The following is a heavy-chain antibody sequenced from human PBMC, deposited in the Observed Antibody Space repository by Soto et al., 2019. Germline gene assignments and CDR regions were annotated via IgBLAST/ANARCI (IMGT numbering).Heavy chain of an antibody. D-gene: IGHD6-13*01. CDR2: IGTAGDT. CDR3: AKSQEIGTHFFDS. Sequence: PGGSRRLSCEPSGFTSSGFAMHWVRQPTGKGLGCVSSIGTAGDTYYAVSVKGRFTISRDNAKNSLSLQMNSLRAGDMAVYFCAKSQEIGTHFFDSWGQGTQVTVSS. CDR1: GFTSSGFA. J-gene: IGHJ4*02. V-gene: IGHV3-13*01.